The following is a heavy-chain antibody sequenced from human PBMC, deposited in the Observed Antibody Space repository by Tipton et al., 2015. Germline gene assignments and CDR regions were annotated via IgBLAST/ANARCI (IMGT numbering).Heavy chain of an antibody. J-gene: IGHJ4*02. CDR2: IKRKGDGGTT. D-gene: IGHD3-9*01. Sequence: SLRLSCAASGFTFSDAWMSWVRQAPGKGLEWIGRIKRKGDGGTTDYAAPVKGRFTISRDDSKETLYLQMNSLKTEDTAMYYCTTDGAVLTGYYLDWGQGTLVTVSS. CDR1: GFTFSDAW. V-gene: IGHV3-15*01. CDR3: TTDGAVLTGYYLD.